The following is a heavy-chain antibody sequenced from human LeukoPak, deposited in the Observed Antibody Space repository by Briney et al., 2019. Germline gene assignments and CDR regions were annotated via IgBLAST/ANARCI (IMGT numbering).Heavy chain of an antibody. J-gene: IGHJ5*02. Sequence: PGRSLRLSCAASGFTFSKYTIHWVRQAPGKGLEWVAVISNDGSNKYYADSVKGRFTISRDNSKNTLYLQMDSLRAEDTAVYYCARGDFGVVITYCWFDPWGQGTLVTVSS. CDR1: GFTFSKYT. V-gene: IGHV3-30*04. CDR2: ISNDGSNK. CDR3: ARGDFGVVITYCWFDP. D-gene: IGHD3-3*01.